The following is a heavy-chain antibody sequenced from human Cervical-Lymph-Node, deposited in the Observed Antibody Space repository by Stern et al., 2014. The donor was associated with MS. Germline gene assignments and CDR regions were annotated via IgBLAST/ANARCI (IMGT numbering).Heavy chain of an antibody. D-gene: IGHD3-22*01. J-gene: IGHJ4*02. CDR1: GGTFTTYA. CDR2: INPMSGTE. CDR3: ARDLSGVGYYDY. Sequence: VQLVESGAEVKKPGSPVRVTCKASGGTFTTYAISWVRQAPGPGLAWMGGINPMSGTEKCAQKFQGRVTITADASTTTADMELSSLKFDDTAVYYCARDLSGVGYYDYWGQGTLVAVSS. V-gene: IGHV1-69*01.